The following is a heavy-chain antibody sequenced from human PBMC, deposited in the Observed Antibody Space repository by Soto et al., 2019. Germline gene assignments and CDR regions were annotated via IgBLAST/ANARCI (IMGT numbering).Heavy chain of an antibody. CDR3: AKTRLYDNNDYHRDGFDV. D-gene: IGHD5-12*01. J-gene: IGHJ3*01. V-gene: IGHV3-23*01. CDR2: ISGDGSAT. CDR1: GFRFWTYS. Sequence: EVKLLESGGGLVQPGESLRLSCAASGFRFWTYSMSWVRQAPGKGLEWVSGISGDGSATSYADSVKGRFTVSRDNSKDTQFLQMNTLRVEDTDVYYGAKTRLYDNNDYHRDGFDVWGPGTAVTVS.